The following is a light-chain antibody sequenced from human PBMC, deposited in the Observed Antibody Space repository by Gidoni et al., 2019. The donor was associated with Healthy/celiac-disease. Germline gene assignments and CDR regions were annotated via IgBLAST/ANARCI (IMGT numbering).Light chain of an antibody. V-gene: IGLV5-45*02. CDR3: MIWHSSAVV. CDR1: SGINVGTYR. Sequence: SASLTCTLRSGINVGTYRIYWYQQKPGSPPQYLLRYKSDSDKQQGSGVPSRFSGSKDASANAGILLISGLQSEDEADYYCMIWHSSAVVFGGGTKLTVL. J-gene: IGLJ2*01. CDR2: YKSDSDK.